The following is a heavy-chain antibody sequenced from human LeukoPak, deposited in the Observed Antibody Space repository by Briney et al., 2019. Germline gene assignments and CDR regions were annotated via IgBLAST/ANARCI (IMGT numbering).Heavy chain of an antibody. CDR3: AKERSSGWPFDY. D-gene: IGHD6-19*01. J-gene: IGHJ4*02. V-gene: IGHV3-48*03. CDR1: GFTFSSYE. Sequence: GGSLRLSCSASGFTFSSYEMNWVRQAPGKGLEWVSYISGTGSTRYYADSVKGRFTISRDNSKNTVYLQMNSLRADDTAVYYCAKERSSGWPFDYWGQGTLVTVSS. CDR2: ISGTGSTR.